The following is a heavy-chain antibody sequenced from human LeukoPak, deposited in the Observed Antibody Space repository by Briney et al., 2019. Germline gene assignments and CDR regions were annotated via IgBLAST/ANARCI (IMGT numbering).Heavy chain of an antibody. CDR3: GRDLGGRSGY. J-gene: IGHJ4*02. V-gene: IGHV3-74*01. Sequence: GGSLRLSCAVSGFTFRTYWMHWVRQVPGEGLVWVSRINEDGSITNYADSVKGRFSISRDNAENTLYLQMNSLRAEDMAVYYCGRDLGGRSGYWGQGTLVTVSS. CDR1: GFTFRTYW. CDR2: INEDGSIT. D-gene: IGHD1-26*01.